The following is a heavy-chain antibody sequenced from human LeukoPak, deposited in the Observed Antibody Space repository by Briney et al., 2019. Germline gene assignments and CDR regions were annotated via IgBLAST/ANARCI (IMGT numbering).Heavy chain of an antibody. CDR3: RRGIVVVPGQTDY. Sequence: GGSLRLSCAASGFTFSNAWMSWVRQAPGKGLEWVGRIKSKTDSGTTDYAAPVKGRFTISRDDSKNTLYLQMNSLKTEDTAVYYCRRGIVVVPGQTDYWGQGTLVTVSS. D-gene: IGHD2-2*01. V-gene: IGHV3-15*01. J-gene: IGHJ4*02. CDR2: IKSKTDSGTT. CDR1: GFTFSNAW.